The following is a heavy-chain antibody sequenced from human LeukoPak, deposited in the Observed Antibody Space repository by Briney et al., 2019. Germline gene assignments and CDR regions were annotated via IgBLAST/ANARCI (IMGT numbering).Heavy chain of an antibody. J-gene: IGHJ1*01. D-gene: IGHD1-7*01. V-gene: IGHV7-4-1*02. CDR3: ARDYTVALGTTTYFQH. Sequence: ASVKVSCKASGYIFSIYAMIWVRQAPGQGLELMGWINTNTGNPTYAQGFTGRFVFSLHTSVSTAYLQISRLKAEDTAVYYCARDYTVALGTTTYFQHWGQGTLVTVSS. CDR1: GYIFSIYA. CDR2: INTNTGNP.